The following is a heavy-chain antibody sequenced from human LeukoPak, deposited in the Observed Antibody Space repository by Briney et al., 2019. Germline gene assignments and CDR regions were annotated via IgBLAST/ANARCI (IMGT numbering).Heavy chain of an antibody. CDR3: ARTYYDILTGYYYYFDY. Sequence: GGSLRLSCAASGFTFSSYSMNWVRQAPGKGLEWVSSISSSSSYIYYADSVKGRFTISRDNAKNSLYLQMNSLRAEDTAVHYCARTYYDILTGYYYYFDYWGQGTLVTVSS. J-gene: IGHJ4*02. CDR2: ISSSSSYI. D-gene: IGHD3-9*01. V-gene: IGHV3-21*01. CDR1: GFTFSSYS.